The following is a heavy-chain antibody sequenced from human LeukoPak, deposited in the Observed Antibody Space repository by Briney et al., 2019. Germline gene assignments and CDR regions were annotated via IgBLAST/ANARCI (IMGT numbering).Heavy chain of an antibody. D-gene: IGHD3-10*01. CDR3: ARDYASGSYPRIYFDY. CDR2: ISGSGSGGST. J-gene: IGHJ4*02. CDR1: GFTFSSSA. V-gene: IGHV3-23*01. Sequence: PGGSLRLSCAASGFTFSSSAMSWVRQAPGKGLEWVSSISGSGSGGSTYYADSVKGRFTISRDNSKNTLFLQMNSLRAEDTAVYYCARDYASGSYPRIYFDYWGQGTLVTVSS.